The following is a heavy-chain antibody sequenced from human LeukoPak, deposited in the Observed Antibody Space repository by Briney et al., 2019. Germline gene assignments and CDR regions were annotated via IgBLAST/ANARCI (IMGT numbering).Heavy chain of an antibody. J-gene: IGHJ4*02. V-gene: IGHV1-69*08. D-gene: IGHD4-17*01. CDR1: GGTLSSYT. CDR2: IIPILGRA. Sequence: SVKVSRKSSGGTLSSYTIYGVRPTPQHGVEWMGRIIPILGRANYAQNLQGRVMITADKSTSNQYMELTHLRSEDTHVYNCARANLYLDDGYYTMDHYSDSWGQGAQVTVSS. CDR3: ARANLYLDDGYYTMDHYSDS.